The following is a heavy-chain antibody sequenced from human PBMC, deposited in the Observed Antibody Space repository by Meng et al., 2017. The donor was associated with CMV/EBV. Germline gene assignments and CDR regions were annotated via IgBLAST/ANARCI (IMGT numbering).Heavy chain of an antibody. V-gene: IGHV4-39*07. D-gene: IGHD3-3*01. Sequence: GPLRLSCTVSGGSISSSSYYWGWIRQPPGKGLEWIGSIYYSGSTYYNPSLKSRVTISVDTSKNQFSLKLSSVTASDTAVYYCARVQGSYDFWSGYYTGYYYGMDVWGQGTTVTVSS. J-gene: IGHJ6*02. CDR1: GGSISSSSYY. CDR3: ARVQGSYDFWSGYYTGYYYGMDV. CDR2: IYYSGST.